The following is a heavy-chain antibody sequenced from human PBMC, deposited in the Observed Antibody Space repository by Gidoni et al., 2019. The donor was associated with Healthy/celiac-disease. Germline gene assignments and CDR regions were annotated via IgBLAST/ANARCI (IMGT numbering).Heavy chain of an antibody. Sequence: EVQLVESGGGLVQPGRSLRLSCTASGFTFGAYAMSWFRQAPGKGLEWVGFIRSKAYGGTTEYAASVKGRFTISRDDSKSIAYLQMNSLKTEDTAVYYCTRDEGYSSGWSAFDIWGQGTMVTVSS. CDR2: IRSKAYGGTT. J-gene: IGHJ3*02. CDR3: TRDEGYSSGWSAFDI. D-gene: IGHD6-19*01. V-gene: IGHV3-49*03. CDR1: GFTFGAYA.